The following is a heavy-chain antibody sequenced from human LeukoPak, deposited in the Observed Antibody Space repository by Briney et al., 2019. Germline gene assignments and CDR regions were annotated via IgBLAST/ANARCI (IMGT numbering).Heavy chain of an antibody. D-gene: IGHD3-9*01. Sequence: GGSLRLSCAASGFTFSSYSMNWVRQAPGKGLEWVSSISSSSSYIYYADSVKGRFTISRDNAKNSLYLQMNSLRAEDTAVYFCARDPMYYDILTGYSPYYFDYWGQGTLVTVSS. CDR3: ARDPMYYDILTGYSPYYFDY. CDR1: GFTFSSYS. CDR2: ISSSSSYI. V-gene: IGHV3-21*01. J-gene: IGHJ4*02.